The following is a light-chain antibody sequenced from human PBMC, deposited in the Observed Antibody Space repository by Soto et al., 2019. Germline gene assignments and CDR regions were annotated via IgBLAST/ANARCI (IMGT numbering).Light chain of an antibody. Sequence: EIVLSPSPCPLSLSPRGRVPPSPRASQSVSSSYLAWYQQKPGQAPRLLIYGVSSRATGIPDRFSGSGSGTDFTLTISGLEPEDFAVYYCQQYGRSPTFGGGTKVDI. V-gene: IGKV3-20*01. CDR1: QSVSSSY. J-gene: IGKJ4*01. CDR3: QQYGRSPT. CDR2: GVS.